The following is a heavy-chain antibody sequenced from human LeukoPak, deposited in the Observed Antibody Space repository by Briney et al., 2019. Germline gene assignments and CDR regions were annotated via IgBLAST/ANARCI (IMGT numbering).Heavy chain of an antibody. CDR3: ARDRGVPYYYDSSGYHSD. D-gene: IGHD3-22*01. J-gene: IGHJ4*02. CDR2: IYSGGST. V-gene: IGHV3-66*01. Sequence: GGSLRLSCAASGFTVSSNYMSWVRQAPGKGLEWVSVIYSGGSTYYADSVKGRFTISRDNSKNTLYLQMNSLRAEDTAVYYCARDRGVPYYYDSSGYHSDWGQGTLVTVSS. CDR1: GFTVSSNY.